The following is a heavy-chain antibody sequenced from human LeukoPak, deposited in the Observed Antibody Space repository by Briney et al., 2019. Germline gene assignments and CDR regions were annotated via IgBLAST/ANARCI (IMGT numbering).Heavy chain of an antibody. CDR3: ARSMVRGVNSIDY. Sequence: PSETLSLTCTVSGGSISSNSYYWGWIRQPPGKGLEWIGSIYYSGSTYYNPSLKSRVTISVDTSKNQFSLKLSSVTAADTAVYYCARSMVRGVNSIDYWGQGTLVTVSS. CDR2: IYYSGST. V-gene: IGHV4-39*01. CDR1: GGSISSNSYY. D-gene: IGHD3-10*01. J-gene: IGHJ4*02.